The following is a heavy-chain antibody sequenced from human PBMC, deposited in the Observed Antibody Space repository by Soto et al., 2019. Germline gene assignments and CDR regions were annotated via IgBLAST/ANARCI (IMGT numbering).Heavy chain of an antibody. J-gene: IGHJ6*02. CDR2: ISYDGSNK. Sequence: GGSLRLSCAASGFTFSSYGMHWVRQAPGKGLEWVAVISYDGSNKYYADSVKGRFTISRDNSMNTLYLQMNSLRAEDTAVYYCAKDFAVYGMDVWGQGTTVTVS. CDR1: GFTFSSYG. V-gene: IGHV3-30*18. CDR3: AKDFAVYGMDV.